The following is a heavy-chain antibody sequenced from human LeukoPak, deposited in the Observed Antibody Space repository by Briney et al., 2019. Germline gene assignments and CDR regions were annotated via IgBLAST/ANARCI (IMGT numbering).Heavy chain of an antibody. CDR2: INYSGTT. CDR1: GASVSSGYYY. Sequence: SETLSLTCTVSGASVSSGYYYWSWIRQPPGKGLEWIGYINYSGTTSYNPSLKSRVTISIDTSKNQFSLKLSSVTAADTAVYFCASGSTLIGYAMDVWGQGTTVTVSS. V-gene: IGHV4-30-4*01. J-gene: IGHJ6*02. CDR3: ASGSTLIGYAMDV. D-gene: IGHD6-25*01.